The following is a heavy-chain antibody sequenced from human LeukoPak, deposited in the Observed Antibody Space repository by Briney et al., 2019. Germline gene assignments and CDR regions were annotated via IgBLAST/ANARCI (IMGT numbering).Heavy chain of an antibody. CDR1: GFTFSSYG. Sequence: QPGGSLRLSCAASGFTFSSYGMHWVRQAPGKGLEWVAFIRYDGSNKYYAVSVKGRFTISRDNSKNTLYLQMNSLRAEDTAVYYCAKDTYQYNWNDVFYYYYGMDVWGQGTTVTVSS. D-gene: IGHD1-1*01. CDR3: AKDTYQYNWNDVFYYYYGMDV. V-gene: IGHV3-30*02. CDR2: IRYDGSNK. J-gene: IGHJ6*02.